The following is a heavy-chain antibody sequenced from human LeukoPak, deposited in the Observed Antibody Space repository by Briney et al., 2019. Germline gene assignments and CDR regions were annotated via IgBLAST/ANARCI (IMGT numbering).Heavy chain of an antibody. J-gene: IGHJ6*03. CDR2: IKSETDGGTT. CDR1: GFTFINAW. D-gene: IGHD1-26*01. CDR3: TRNSGRYYYYYNYMDV. V-gene: IGHV3-15*01. Sequence: PGGSLRLSCAASGFTFINAWMSWVRQAPGKGLEWVGRIKSETDGGTTDYAAPVRGRFTITRDASKNTLYLQMNSLQTEDTAVYYCTRNSGRYYYYYNYMDVWGKGTTVTISS.